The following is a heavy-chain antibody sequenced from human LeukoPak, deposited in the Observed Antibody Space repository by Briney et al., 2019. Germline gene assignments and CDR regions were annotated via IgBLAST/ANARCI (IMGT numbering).Heavy chain of an antibody. Sequence: SETLSLTCTVSGGSVSSGSYYWSWIRQPPGKGLEWIGYIYYSGSTNYNPSLKSRVTISVDTSKNQFSLKLSSVTAADTAVYYCARGGRMITFGGVIYYFDYWGQGTLVTVSS. CDR1: GGSVSSGSYY. CDR3: ARGGRMITFGGVIYYFDY. D-gene: IGHD3-16*01. J-gene: IGHJ4*02. V-gene: IGHV4-61*01. CDR2: IYYSGST.